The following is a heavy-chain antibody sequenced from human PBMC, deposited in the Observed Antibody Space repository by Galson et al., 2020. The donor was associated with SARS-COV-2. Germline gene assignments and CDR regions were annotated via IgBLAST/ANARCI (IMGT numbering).Heavy chain of an antibody. CDR3: ARQGVNMIVLVTVSGWYFDL. J-gene: IGHJ2*01. CDR2: VYPSGTT. V-gene: IGHV4-38-2*02. Sequence: SETLSLTCTVSGSSVSTTNYWGWVRQPTGRGLEWIGSVYPSGTTYYNPSLKSRVTISVDTSKNQFSLRLDSVTAADTALYYCARQGVNMIVLVTVSGWYFDLWGRGTLVTVSS. D-gene: IGHD3-22*01. CDR1: GSSVSTTNY.